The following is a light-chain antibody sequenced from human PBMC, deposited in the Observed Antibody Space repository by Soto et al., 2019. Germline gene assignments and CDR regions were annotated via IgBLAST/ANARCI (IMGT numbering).Light chain of an antibody. CDR1: QSVSSSY. V-gene: IGKV3-20*01. CDR3: QQYGSSLYT. CDR2: GAS. J-gene: IGKJ2*01. Sequence: EIVLTQSPGTLSLSPGERATLSCRASQSVSSSYLAWYQQKPGQAPRLLIYGASSRATGIPDRFSGSGSGTECTLTISRLEPEDFALYYCQQYGSSLYTFGQGTKLEIK.